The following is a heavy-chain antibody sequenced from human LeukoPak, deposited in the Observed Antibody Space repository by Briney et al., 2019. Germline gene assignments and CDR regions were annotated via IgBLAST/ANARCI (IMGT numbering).Heavy chain of an antibody. CDR2: IYPGDSDT. Sequence: GESLQISCKGSGYSFTSYWIGWVRQMPGKGLEWMGIIYPGDSDTRYSPSFQGQVTISADKSISTAYLQWSSLKASDTAMYYCARAGSGGASSGSYYDYWGQGTLVTVSS. CDR3: ARAGSGGASSGSYYDY. D-gene: IGHD1-26*01. V-gene: IGHV5-51*01. CDR1: GYSFTSYW. J-gene: IGHJ4*02.